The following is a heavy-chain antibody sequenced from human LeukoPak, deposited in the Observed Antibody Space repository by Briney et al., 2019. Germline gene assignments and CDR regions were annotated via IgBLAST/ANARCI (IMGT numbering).Heavy chain of an antibody. D-gene: IGHD3-16*01. Sequence: ASVKVSCKASGYTFTGYYMHWVRQAPGQGLEWMGWINPNSGGTNYAQKFQGRVTITRDTSISTAYMELSRLSSDDTPVYYCARDGGASFDPSAQGTLVPVSS. J-gene: IGHJ5*02. CDR1: GYTFTGYY. CDR3: ARDGGASFDP. CDR2: INPNSGGT. V-gene: IGHV1-2*02.